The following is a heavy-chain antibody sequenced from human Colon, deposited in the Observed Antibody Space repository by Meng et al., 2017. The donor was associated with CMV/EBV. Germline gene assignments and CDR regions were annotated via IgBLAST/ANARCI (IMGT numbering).Heavy chain of an antibody. D-gene: IGHD3-10*01. CDR1: GFTFSSYE. V-gene: IGHV3-21*01. Sequence: GESLKISCAASGFTFSSYEMQWVRQAPGKGLEWVSYISSTSSYKYYADSVKGRFTISRDNAKNSLYLQMNSLRAEDTAVYYCARVANYFGSGSEFDYWGQGALVTVSS. J-gene: IGHJ4*02. CDR3: ARVANYFGSGSEFDY. CDR2: ISSTSSYK.